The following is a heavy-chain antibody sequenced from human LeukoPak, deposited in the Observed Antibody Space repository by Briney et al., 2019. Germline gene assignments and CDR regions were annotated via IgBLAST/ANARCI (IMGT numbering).Heavy chain of an antibody. CDR2: INHSGST. Sequence: SETLSLTCAVYGGSFSGYYWSWIRQPPGKGLEWIGEINHSGSTNYNPSLKSRVTISVDTSKNQSSLKLSSVTAADTAVYYCARAWYYYGSGSYRFDYWGQGTLVTVSS. CDR3: ARAWYYYGSGSYRFDY. J-gene: IGHJ4*02. D-gene: IGHD3-10*01. V-gene: IGHV4-34*01. CDR1: GGSFSGYY.